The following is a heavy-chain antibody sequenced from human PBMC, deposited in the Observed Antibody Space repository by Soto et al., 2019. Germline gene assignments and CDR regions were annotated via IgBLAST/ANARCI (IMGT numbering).Heavy chain of an antibody. CDR3: AAGGGLPRYY. J-gene: IGHJ4*02. CDR1: GGSISGGCDS. Sequence: SETQSLTCAVSGGSISGGCDSWSWIRQPPGKGLEWIGYIYHSGSTYYNPSLKSRVTISVDRSKNQFSLKLSSVTAADTAVYYCAAGGGLPRYYWGQGTLVTVSS. V-gene: IGHV4-30-2*01. D-gene: IGHD5-12*01. CDR2: IYHSGST.